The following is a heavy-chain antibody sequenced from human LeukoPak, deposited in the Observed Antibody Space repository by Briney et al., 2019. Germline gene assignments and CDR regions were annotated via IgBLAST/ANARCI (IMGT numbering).Heavy chain of an antibody. CDR1: GFTFSSYG. D-gene: IGHD6-19*01. CDR3: ASGIAVAGTRPPPFDY. J-gene: IGHJ4*02. Sequence: GGPLELSWEASGFTFSSYGWSWFRQAPGKGLEGLANIKQDGSEKYYVDSVKGRFTISRDNAKNSLYLQMNSLRAEDTAVYYCASGIAVAGTRPPPFDYWGQGTLVTVSS. CDR2: IKQDGSEK. V-gene: IGHV3-7*01.